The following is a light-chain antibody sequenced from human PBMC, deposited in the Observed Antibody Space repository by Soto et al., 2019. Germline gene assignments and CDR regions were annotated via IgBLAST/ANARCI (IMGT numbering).Light chain of an antibody. CDR2: EVS. J-gene: IGLJ2*01. CDR1: SSDVGGYNY. Sequence: QSALTQPPSASGSPGQSVTISCTGTSSDVGGYNYVSWYQQHPGTAPKLMIYEVSKRPSGVPDRFSGSKSGNTASLTVSGLPVEDEPDYYCSSFEASNNLLFGGGTKLTVL. V-gene: IGLV2-8*01. CDR3: SSFEASNNLL.